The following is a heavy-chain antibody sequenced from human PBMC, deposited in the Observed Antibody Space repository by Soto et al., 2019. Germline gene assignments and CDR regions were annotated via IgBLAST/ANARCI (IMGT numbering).Heavy chain of an antibody. Sequence: QVQLQESGPGLVKPSETLSLTCTVSGGFISRYHWSWIRQSPGKGLEWIGYTSNSAPTIYNPACKSRVTIAADTTTNQFSLRLSSVTAADTAVYFCARLFRDVYNAVEYWGQGALVTVSS. CDR3: ARLFRDVYNAVEY. V-gene: IGHV4-59*08. D-gene: IGHD3-3*01. J-gene: IGHJ4*02. CDR2: TSNSAPT. CDR1: GGFISRYH.